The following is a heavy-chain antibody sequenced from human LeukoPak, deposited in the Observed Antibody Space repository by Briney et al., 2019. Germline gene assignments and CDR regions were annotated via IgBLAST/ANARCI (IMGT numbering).Heavy chain of an antibody. Sequence: SETLSLTCTVSGGSISSYYWTWIRQPPGKGLEWIGNIYNSGNTNYNPSLKSRVTISVDTSKNQFSLKLNSVTAADTAVYYCARESGSYLWRSWLNPWGRGTLVTVSS. V-gene: IGHV4-59*01. J-gene: IGHJ5*02. CDR2: IYNSGNT. D-gene: IGHD3-16*01. CDR3: ARESGSYLWRSWLNP. CDR1: GGSISSYY.